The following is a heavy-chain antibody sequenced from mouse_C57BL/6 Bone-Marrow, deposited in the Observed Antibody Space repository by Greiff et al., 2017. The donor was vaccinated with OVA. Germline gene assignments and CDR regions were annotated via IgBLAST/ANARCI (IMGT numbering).Heavy chain of an antibody. D-gene: IGHD2-4*01. CDR2: IHPNSGST. Sequence: VQLQQPGAELVKPGASVKLSCKASGYTFTSYWMHWVKPRPGQGLEWIGMIHPNSGSTNYNEKFKSKATLTVDKSSSTAYMQLSSLTSEDSAVYYCARFGRLRRRASFAYWGQGTLVTVSA. CDR1: GYTFTSYW. CDR3: ARFGRLRRRASFAY. J-gene: IGHJ3*01. V-gene: IGHV1-64*01.